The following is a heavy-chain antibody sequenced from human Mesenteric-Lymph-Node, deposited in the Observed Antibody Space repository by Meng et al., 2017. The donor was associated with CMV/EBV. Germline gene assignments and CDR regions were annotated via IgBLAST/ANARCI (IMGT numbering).Heavy chain of an antibody. CDR3: ARELRCSSTSCYIAFDI. D-gene: IGHD2-2*02. Sequence: FTFSDYYMSWIRQAPGKGLEWVSYISSSGSTIYYADSVKGRFTISRDNAKNSLYLQMNSLRAEDTAVYYCARELRCSSTSCYIAFDIWGQGTMVTVSS. J-gene: IGHJ3*02. V-gene: IGHV3-11*04. CDR1: FTFSDYY. CDR2: ISSSGSTI.